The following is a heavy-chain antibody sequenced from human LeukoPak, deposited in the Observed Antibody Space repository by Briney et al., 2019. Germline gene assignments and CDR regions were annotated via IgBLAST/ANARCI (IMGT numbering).Heavy chain of an antibody. Sequence: PSETLSLTCAVYGGSFSGYYWSWIRQPPGKGLEWIGEINHSGSTNYNPSLKSRVTISVDTSKNQFSLKLSSVTAADTAVYYCARGRDLYAEFGLYYHGSGSYRFWGQGTLVTVSS. CDR2: INHSGST. CDR1: GGSFSGYY. J-gene: IGHJ4*02. V-gene: IGHV4-34*01. D-gene: IGHD3-10*01. CDR3: ARGRDLYAEFGLYYHGSGSYRF.